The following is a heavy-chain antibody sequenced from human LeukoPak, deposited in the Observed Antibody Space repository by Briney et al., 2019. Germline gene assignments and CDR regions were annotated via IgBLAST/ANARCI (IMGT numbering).Heavy chain of an antibody. CDR3: ARKKEVYYNSGGYFLSDAIDI. J-gene: IGHJ3*02. CDR1: RFTFSGYG. D-gene: IGHD3-22*01. Sequence: GGSLRLSCAASRFTFSGYGMHWVRQAPGKGLEWVAFIWYDGSNKYYADSVKGRFTISRDNSKNTLYLQMNSLRAEDTALYYCARKKEVYYNSGGYFLSDAIDIWGQGTMVTVSS. V-gene: IGHV3-30*02. CDR2: IWYDGSNK.